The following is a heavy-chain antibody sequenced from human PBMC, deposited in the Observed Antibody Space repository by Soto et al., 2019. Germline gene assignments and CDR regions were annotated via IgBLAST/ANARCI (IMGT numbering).Heavy chain of an antibody. Sequence: ASVKFSCKASGYTFSRYAMHWVRQAPEQRLEWMGWINAGYGNTKSSQKFQDRVTISRDTSASTAYMELTSLRSEDTAVYYCARDTGDGTFDFWGQGTLVTVSS. D-gene: IGHD7-27*01. J-gene: IGHJ4*02. CDR3: ARDTGDGTFDF. CDR1: GYTFSRYA. CDR2: INAGYGNT. V-gene: IGHV1-3*01.